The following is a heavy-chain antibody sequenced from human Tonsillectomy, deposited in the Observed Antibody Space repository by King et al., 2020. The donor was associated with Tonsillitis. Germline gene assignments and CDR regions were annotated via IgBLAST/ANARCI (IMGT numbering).Heavy chain of an antibody. CDR1: GGSFSDYF. J-gene: IGHJ6*02. V-gene: IGHV4-34*01. CDR2: INHSGFT. Sequence: VQLQQWGAGLLKSSRTLSLTCAVSGGSFSDYFWTWIRQSPGKGLEWIGDINHSGFTDYNPSLKSRLTMSLDTSKSQFSLGLTSVTAADTAVYYCARGLRYFEWSPTGPSYFYYGSDIWSQGTTVTVSS. CDR3: ARGLRYFEWSPTGPSYFYYGSDI. D-gene: IGHD3-9*01.